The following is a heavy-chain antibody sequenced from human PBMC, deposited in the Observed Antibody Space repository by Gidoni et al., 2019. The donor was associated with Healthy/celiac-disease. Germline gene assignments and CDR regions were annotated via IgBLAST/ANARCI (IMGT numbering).Heavy chain of an antibody. V-gene: IGHV3-30-3*01. CDR1: GFTFSSYA. D-gene: IGHD4-17*01. J-gene: IGHJ4*02. CDR3: ARATTVTTEFDY. CDR2: ISYDGSNK. Sequence: QVQLVESGGGVVQPGRSLRLSCAASGFTFSSYAMHWVRQAPGKGLEWVAVISYDGSNKYYADSVKGRFTISRDNSKNTLYLQMNSLRAEDTAVYYCARATTVTTEFDYWGQGTLVTVSS.